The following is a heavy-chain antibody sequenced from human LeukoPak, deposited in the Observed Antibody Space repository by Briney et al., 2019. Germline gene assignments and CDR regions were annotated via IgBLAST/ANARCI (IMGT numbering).Heavy chain of an antibody. CDR1: DGSISSFY. D-gene: IGHD5-18*01. CDR3: ARGTQLWLPTNWFDP. V-gene: IGHV4-59*01. Sequence: SETLSLTCTVSDGSISSFYWSWIRQPPGKGLEYIGYIYNSGSTNYSPSLKSRVTISVDTSKNQFSLKLSSVTAADTAVYYCARGTQLWLPTNWFDPWGQGTLVTVSS. J-gene: IGHJ5*02. CDR2: IYNSGST.